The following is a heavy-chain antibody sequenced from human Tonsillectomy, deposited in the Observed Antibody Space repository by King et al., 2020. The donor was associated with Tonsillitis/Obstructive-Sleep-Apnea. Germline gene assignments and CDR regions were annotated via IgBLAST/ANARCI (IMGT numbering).Heavy chain of an antibody. V-gene: IGHV2-5*02. Sequence: LTLKESGPTLVKPTQTLTLTCTFSGFSLSTSGVGVGWIRQPPGKALEWLALIYWDDDKRYSPSLKSRLTITKDTSKNQVVLTMTNMDPVDTATYYCAHRPNYYDTSGYYLDHFDYWGQGTLVTVSS. CDR2: IYWDDDK. J-gene: IGHJ4*02. D-gene: IGHD3-22*01. CDR1: GFSLSTSGVG. CDR3: AHRPNYYDTSGYYLDHFDY.